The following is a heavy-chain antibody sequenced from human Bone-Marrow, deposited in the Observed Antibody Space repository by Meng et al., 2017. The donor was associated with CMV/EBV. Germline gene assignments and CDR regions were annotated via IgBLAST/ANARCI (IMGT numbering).Heavy chain of an antibody. V-gene: IGHV3-48*04. CDR1: GFTFRKYT. CDR2: ISCSGSTI. D-gene: IGHD6-13*01. Sequence: GGSLRLSCAASGFTFRKYTMNWVRRAPGKGLEWVSYISCSGSTIYYADSVKGRFTISRDNAKNSLYLQMNSLRAEDTAVYYCARVGSSSWYRENWFDPWGQGTRVTVSS. J-gene: IGHJ5*02. CDR3: ARVGSSSWYRENWFDP.